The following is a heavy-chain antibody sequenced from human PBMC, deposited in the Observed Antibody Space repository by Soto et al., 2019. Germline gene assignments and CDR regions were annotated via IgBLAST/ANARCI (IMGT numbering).Heavy chain of an antibody. J-gene: IGHJ5*02. D-gene: IGHD1-26*01. CDR3: ARLLSAALFSYDL. CDR1: GFSHSTSGVA. CDR2: IYWNDDK. V-gene: IGHV2-5*01. Sequence: GPTLVNPTQTLTLTCTLSGFSHSTSGVAVGWIRQPPGQALEWLGHIYWNDDKYYSTSLKSRLSLSKDTSKNQVVLTMTNVDPLDTGTYYCARLLSAALFSYDLWGQGTLVTVYS.